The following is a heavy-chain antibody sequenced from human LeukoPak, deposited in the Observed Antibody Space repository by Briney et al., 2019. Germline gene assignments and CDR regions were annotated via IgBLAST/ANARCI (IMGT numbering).Heavy chain of an antibody. CDR3: ARQSHYYDSSGYPGWYFDL. Sequence: GESLKISCKGSGYSFTSYWIGWVRQMPGKGLEWMGITYPGDSDTRYSPSFQGQVTISADKSISTAYLQWSSLKASDTAMYYCARQSHYYDSSGYPGWYFDLWGRGTLVTVSS. D-gene: IGHD3-22*01. CDR1: GYSFTSYW. J-gene: IGHJ2*01. CDR2: TYPGDSDT. V-gene: IGHV5-51*01.